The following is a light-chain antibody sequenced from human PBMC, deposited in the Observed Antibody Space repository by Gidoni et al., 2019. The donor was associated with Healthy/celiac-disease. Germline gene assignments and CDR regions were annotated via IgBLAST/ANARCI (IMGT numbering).Light chain of an antibody. CDR1: RSLVHSDGNTF. Sequence: DVVMTQSPLSRTVTLGQPASISCRSSRSLVHSDGNTFLTWFHQRPGQSPRRLIYRISNRDSGVPDRFSGSGSGTDFTLKISRVEAEDVGVYYCMQGTHWPPYTFGQGTKLEIK. V-gene: IGKV2-30*02. J-gene: IGKJ2*01. CDR2: RIS. CDR3: MQGTHWPPYT.